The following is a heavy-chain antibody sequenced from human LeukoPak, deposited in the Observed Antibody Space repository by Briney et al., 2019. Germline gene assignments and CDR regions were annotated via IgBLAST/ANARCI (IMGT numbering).Heavy chain of an antibody. Sequence: PGGSLRLSCAASGFDFNIYEMIWVRQAPGKEPEWISYISSSGSLVYHADSVKGRFTVSRDNAQKSLFLQMNGLRAEDTAMYYCARDSLHNYGGTGYGYYFDYWGQGTPVTVSS. V-gene: IGHV3-48*03. J-gene: IGHJ4*02. D-gene: IGHD4/OR15-4a*01. CDR3: ARDSLHNYGGTGYGYYFDY. CDR1: GFDFNIYE. CDR2: ISSSGSLV.